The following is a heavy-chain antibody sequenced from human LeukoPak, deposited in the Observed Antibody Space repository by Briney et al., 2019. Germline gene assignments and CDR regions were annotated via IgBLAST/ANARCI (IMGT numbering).Heavy chain of an antibody. D-gene: IGHD5-24*01. Sequence: PSETLSLTXTVSGGSISSYYCHWIRQPAGKGLEWIGRIYTSGSTNYSPSLKSRVTMSVDTSKNQFSLKLSSVTAPDTAVYYCARAQSWLGYVFDYWGQGTLITVSS. J-gene: IGHJ4*02. CDR1: GGSISSYY. CDR3: ARAQSWLGYVFDY. CDR2: IYTSGST. V-gene: IGHV4-4*07.